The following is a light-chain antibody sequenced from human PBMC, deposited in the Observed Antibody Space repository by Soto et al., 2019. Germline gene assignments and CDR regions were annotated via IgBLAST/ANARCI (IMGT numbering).Light chain of an antibody. CDR1: SSDIGRYKF. V-gene: IGLV2-14*03. J-gene: IGLJ1*01. CDR2: DVT. Sequence: QSVLTQPASVSGSPGQSITISCTGTSSDIGRYKFVSWYQHHPGKAPKLLIYDVTNRPSGVSNRFFGSKSGNTASLTISGLQADDEAVYYCCSYSTTMANVFGTGTKVTGL. CDR3: CSYSTTMANV.